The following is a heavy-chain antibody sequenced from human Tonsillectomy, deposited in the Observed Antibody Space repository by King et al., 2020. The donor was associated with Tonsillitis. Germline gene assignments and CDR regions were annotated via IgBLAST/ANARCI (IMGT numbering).Heavy chain of an antibody. Sequence: VQLQESGPGLVKPSQTLSLTCAVSGGSISSGGYSWSWIRQPPGKGLEWIGYIYYSGSTYYNPSLKSRVTISVDTSKNQFSLKLSSVTAADTAVYYCARGGDYYDSSGPERWFDPWGQGTLAT. CDR2: IYYSGST. J-gene: IGHJ5*02. CDR3: ARGGDYYDSSGPERWFDP. CDR1: GGSISSGGYS. V-gene: IGHV4-30-4*07. D-gene: IGHD3-22*01.